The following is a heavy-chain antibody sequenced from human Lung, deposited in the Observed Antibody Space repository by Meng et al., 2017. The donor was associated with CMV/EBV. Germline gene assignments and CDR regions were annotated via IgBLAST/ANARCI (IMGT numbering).Heavy chain of an antibody. J-gene: IGHJ5*02. V-gene: IGHV3-11*04. D-gene: IGHD1-26*01. CDR1: GFIFSDYY. CDR3: ARDFSAVHNWFDA. Sequence: CADSGFIFSDYYMTWIRQAPGKGLEWVSFISSSGSIKKYADSVEGRFTISRDNAKKSLYLQMNSLRAEDTAFYYCARDFSAVHNWFDAWGQGTLVTVSS. CDR2: ISSSGSIK.